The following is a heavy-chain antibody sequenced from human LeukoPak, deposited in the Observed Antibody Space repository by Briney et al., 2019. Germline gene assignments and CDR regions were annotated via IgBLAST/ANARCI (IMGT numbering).Heavy chain of an antibody. J-gene: IGHJ4*02. V-gene: IGHV3-30-3*01. D-gene: IGHD3-22*01. CDR1: GFTFTAYL. CDR3: VRESEYYFDHSASFDY. Sequence: PGRSLRLSCAASGFTFTAYLIHWVRQAPGKGLGWVAVVSSDGNAMFYADSVKGRFTISRDNSKNTLYLQMNSLRAEDTAVYYCVRESEYYFDHSASFDYWGQGTLVTVSS. CDR2: VSSDGNAM.